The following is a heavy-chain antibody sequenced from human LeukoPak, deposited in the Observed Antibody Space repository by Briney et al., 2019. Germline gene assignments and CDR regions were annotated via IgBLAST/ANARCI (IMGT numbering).Heavy chain of an antibody. CDR3: ARHGRSSYYGSGSYFF. D-gene: IGHD3-10*01. CDR2: IYPGDSDT. CDR1: GYSFTSYW. V-gene: IGHV5-51*01. J-gene: IGHJ4*02. Sequence: GESLKISCKGSGYSFTSYWIGWVRPMPGKGLEWMGIIYPGDSDTGYSPSFQGQVTISADKSISTAYLQWSSLKASDTAMYYCARHGRSSYYGSGSYFFWGQGTLVTVSS.